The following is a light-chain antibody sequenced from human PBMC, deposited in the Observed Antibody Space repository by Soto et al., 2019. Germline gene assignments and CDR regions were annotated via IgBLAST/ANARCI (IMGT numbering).Light chain of an antibody. CDR1: QSVLYGSNNKNY. CDR3: HRYYGIPLT. J-gene: IGKJ4*01. CDR2: LAS. V-gene: IGKV4-1*01. Sequence: DFVMTQSPDSLAVSLGERATINCKSRQSVLYGSNNKNYLAWYQQNPGQPPRLLINLASTRESGVPDRFSGSGSGTDFNLTISSLQAEDVAVYYCHRYYGIPLTFGGGTRVEIK.